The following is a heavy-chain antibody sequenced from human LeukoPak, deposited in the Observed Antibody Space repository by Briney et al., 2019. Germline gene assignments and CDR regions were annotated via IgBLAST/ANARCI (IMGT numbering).Heavy chain of an antibody. Sequence: PGGSLRLSCAASGFTFSSYSMYWVRQAPGQALEWVSSMSSSSSYIYYADSVKGRFTISRDNAKNSLYLQMNSLRAEDTAVYYCASGGDSSGYSYYGMDVWGQGTTVTVSS. J-gene: IGHJ6*02. CDR1: GFTFSSYS. CDR3: ASGGDSSGYSYYGMDV. V-gene: IGHV3-21*01. D-gene: IGHD3-22*01. CDR2: MSSSSSYI.